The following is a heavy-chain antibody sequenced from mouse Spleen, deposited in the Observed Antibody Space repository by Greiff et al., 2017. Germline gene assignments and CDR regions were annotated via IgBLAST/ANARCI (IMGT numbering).Heavy chain of an antibody. CDR3: ARRRGDYDGWYFDV. V-gene: IGHV1-4*01. J-gene: IGHJ1*01. Sequence: QVQLQQSGAELARPGASVKMSCKASGFTFTSYTMHWVKQRPGQGLEWIGYINPSSGYTKYNQKFKDKATLTADKSSSTAYMQLSSLTSEDSAVYYCARRRGDYDGWYFDVWGAGTTVTVSS. D-gene: IGHD2-4*01. CDR1: GFTFTSYT. CDR2: INPSSGYT.